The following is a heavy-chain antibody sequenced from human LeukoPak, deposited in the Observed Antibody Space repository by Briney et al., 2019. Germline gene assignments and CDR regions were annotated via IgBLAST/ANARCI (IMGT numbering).Heavy chain of an antibody. CDR1: GGSISSYY. CDR2: IYYSGST. J-gene: IGHJ4*02. Sequence: SETLSLTCTVSGGSISSYYWSWIRQPPGKGLEWIGYIYYSGSTNYNPSLKSRVTMSADTSKNQFSLKLSSVTAADTAVYYCARGSYYYDSSGSFDYWGQGTLVTVSS. D-gene: IGHD3-22*01. V-gene: IGHV4-59*12. CDR3: ARGSYYYDSSGSFDY.